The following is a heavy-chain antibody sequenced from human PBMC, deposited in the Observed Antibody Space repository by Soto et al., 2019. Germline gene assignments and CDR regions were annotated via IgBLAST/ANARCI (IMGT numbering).Heavy chain of an antibody. CDR3: ARGVGYSNYGVDY. Sequence: SETLSLTCTVSGGSISSYYWSWIRQPPGKGLEWIGYIYYSGSTNYNPSLKSRVTISVDTSKNQFSLKLSSVTAADTAVYYCARGVGYSNYGVDYWGQGTLVTVSS. V-gene: IGHV4-59*08. D-gene: IGHD4-4*01. CDR1: GGSISSYY. J-gene: IGHJ4*02. CDR2: IYYSGST.